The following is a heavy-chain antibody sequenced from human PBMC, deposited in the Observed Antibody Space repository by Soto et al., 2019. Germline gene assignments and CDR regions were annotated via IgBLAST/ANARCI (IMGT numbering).Heavy chain of an antibody. CDR3: ARAEARYSGYDRFGYGMDV. D-gene: IGHD5-12*01. V-gene: IGHV3-30-3*01. CDR1: GFTFSSYA. CDR2: ISYDGSNK. Sequence: QVQLVESGGGVVQPGRSLRLSCAASGFTFSSYAMHWVRQAPGKGLEWVAVISYDGSNKYYADSVKGRFTISRDNSKNTLYLQMNSLRAEDTAVYYCARAEARYSGYDRFGYGMDVWGQGTTVTVSS. J-gene: IGHJ6*02.